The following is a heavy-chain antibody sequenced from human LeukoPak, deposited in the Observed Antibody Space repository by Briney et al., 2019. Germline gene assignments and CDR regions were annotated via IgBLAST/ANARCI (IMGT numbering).Heavy chain of an antibody. CDR1: GFTFNSYA. Sequence: SGGSLRLSCAASGFTFNSYAMTWVRQSPGKGLEWVSTISGSGDRTYYADSVKGRFTTSRDNSKNTLYLQMNSLRAEDTAVYYCAKDGDSYSSGWYHFDYWGQGTLVTVSS. CDR2: ISGSGDRT. V-gene: IGHV3-23*01. J-gene: IGHJ4*02. CDR3: AKDGDSYSSGWYHFDY. D-gene: IGHD6-19*01.